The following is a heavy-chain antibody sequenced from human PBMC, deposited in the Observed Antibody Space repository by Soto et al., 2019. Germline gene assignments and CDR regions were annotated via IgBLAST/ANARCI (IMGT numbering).Heavy chain of an antibody. V-gene: IGHV3-66*01. CDR1: GFTVNNDY. D-gene: IGHD3-10*01. J-gene: IGHJ4*02. CDR3: TRDSSYYGAGRGVLDY. CDR2: IYSSGKT. Sequence: GSLRLSCAVSGFTVNNDYMSWVRQAPGKWLEWVSVIYSSGKTEYADSVRGRFTVSRDTFRNTLYLQMNSLRVEDTAVYYCTRDSSYYGAGRGVLDYWGPGTLVTVSS.